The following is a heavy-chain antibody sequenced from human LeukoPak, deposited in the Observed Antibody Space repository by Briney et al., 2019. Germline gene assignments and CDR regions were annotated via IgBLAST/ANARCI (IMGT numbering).Heavy chain of an antibody. D-gene: IGHD1-26*01. CDR2: INPSGGST. Sequence: ASVKVSCKASGYTFTSYYMHWVRQAPGQGLEWMGIINPSGGSTSYAQKFQGRVTMTRDTSTSTVYMELSSLRSEDTAVYYCAREGWSYFVSEFYYYYGMDVWGQGTTVTVSS. CDR1: GYTFTSYY. CDR3: AREGWSYFVSEFYYYYGMDV. V-gene: IGHV1-46*01. J-gene: IGHJ6*02.